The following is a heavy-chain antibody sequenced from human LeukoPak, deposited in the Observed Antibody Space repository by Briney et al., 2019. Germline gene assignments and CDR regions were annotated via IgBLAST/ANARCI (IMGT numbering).Heavy chain of an antibody. CDR1: GGSISPDY. CDR3: ARDRPGESSLDY. Sequence: PSETLSLTCTVSGGSISPDYWSWIRQPPWKGREWIGYTYYTGTTNYNPSLKSRVTISVETSKNQFSLNLGSVTAADTAVYYCARDRPGESSLDYWGQGILVTVSS. D-gene: IGHD3-10*01. V-gene: IGHV4-59*01. J-gene: IGHJ4*02. CDR2: TYYTGTT.